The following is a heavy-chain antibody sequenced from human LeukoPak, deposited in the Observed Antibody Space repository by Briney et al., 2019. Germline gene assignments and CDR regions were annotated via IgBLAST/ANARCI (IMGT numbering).Heavy chain of an antibody. CDR1: GGPISSSSYY. CDR2: IYYSGST. CDR3: ASSRRYDFWSGYGFGY. J-gene: IGHJ4*02. D-gene: IGHD3-3*01. Sequence: SETLSLTCTVSGGPISSSSYYWGWIRQPPGKGLEWIGSIYYSGSTYYNPSLKSRVTISVDTSKNQFSLKLSSVTAADTAVYYCASSRRYDFWSGYGFGYWGQGTLVTVSS. V-gene: IGHV4-39*01.